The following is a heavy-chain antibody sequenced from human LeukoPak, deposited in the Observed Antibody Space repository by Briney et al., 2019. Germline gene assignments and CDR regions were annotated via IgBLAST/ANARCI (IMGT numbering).Heavy chain of an antibody. CDR1: GGSISSYY. CDR2: IYYSGST. J-gene: IGHJ4*02. Sequence: SETLSLTCAVSGGSISSYYWSWIRQPPGKGLEWIGYIYYSGSTNYNPSLKSRVTISVDTSKNQFSLKLSSVTAADTAVYYCARHATSGIAVAVDHFDYWGQGTLVTVSS. V-gene: IGHV4-59*08. CDR3: ARHATSGIAVAVDHFDY. D-gene: IGHD6-19*01.